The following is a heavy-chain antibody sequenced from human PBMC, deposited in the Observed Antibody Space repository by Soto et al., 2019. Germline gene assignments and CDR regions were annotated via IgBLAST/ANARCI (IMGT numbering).Heavy chain of an antibody. CDR2: IYRSGNA. CDR1: GGSISSGGYY. CDR3: ARKNDFSRGSFDYSGLDV. D-gene: IGHD3-3*01. V-gene: IGHV4-31*03. J-gene: IGHJ6*02. Sequence: QMQLQESGPGLVKPSQTLSLTCTVSGGSISSGGYYWSWIRQLPGKGLEWMGYIYRSGNAYYNPSLESRLTISVDTSKNQFSLKLSSVTAADTAVAYWARKNDFSRGSFDYSGLDVWGHGTTVTVSS.